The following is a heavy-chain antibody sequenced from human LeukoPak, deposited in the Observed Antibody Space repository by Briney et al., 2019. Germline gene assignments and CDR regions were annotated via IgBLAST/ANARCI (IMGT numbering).Heavy chain of an antibody. Sequence: SETLSLTCTVSGGSISSYYWSWIRQPPGKGLEGIGYINYSASTNYNPSLKSRVTISVDTSKNQFSLKLSSVTAADTAVYYCARQAAVAGTYYFDYWGQGTLVTVSS. CDR1: GGSISSYY. J-gene: IGHJ4*02. V-gene: IGHV4-59*08. CDR3: ARQAAVAGTYYFDY. CDR2: INYSAST. D-gene: IGHD6-19*01.